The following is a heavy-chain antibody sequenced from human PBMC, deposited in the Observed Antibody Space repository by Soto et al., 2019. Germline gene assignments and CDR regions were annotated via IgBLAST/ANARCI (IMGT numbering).Heavy chain of an antibody. CDR3: ARRGLARYCSSTSCSPYYYYYYMDV. J-gene: IGHJ6*03. Sequence: SETLSLTCTVSGGSISSYYWSWIRQPPGKGLEWIGYIYYSGSTNYNPSLKSRVTISVDTSKNQFSLKLSSVTAADTAVYYCARRGLARYCSSTSCSPYYYYYYMDVWGKGTTVTVSS. V-gene: IGHV4-59*08. D-gene: IGHD2-2*01. CDR2: IYYSGST. CDR1: GGSISSYY.